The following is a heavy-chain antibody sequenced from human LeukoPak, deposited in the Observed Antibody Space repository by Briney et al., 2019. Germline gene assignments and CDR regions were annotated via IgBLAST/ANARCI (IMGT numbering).Heavy chain of an antibody. Sequence: GGSLRLSCAASGFTFSSYSMNWVRQAPGKGLEWVSYISSSSSTIYYADSVKGRFTISRDNAKNSLYLQMNSLRAEDTAVYYCAKDVDYGGTTFDYWGQGTLVTVSS. CDR1: GFTFSSYS. D-gene: IGHD4-23*01. CDR2: ISSSSSTI. J-gene: IGHJ4*02. V-gene: IGHV3-48*01. CDR3: AKDVDYGGTTFDY.